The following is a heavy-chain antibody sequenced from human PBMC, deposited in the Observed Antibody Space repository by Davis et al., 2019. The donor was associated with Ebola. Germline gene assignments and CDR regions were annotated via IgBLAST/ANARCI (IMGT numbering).Heavy chain of an antibody. CDR2: FDPEDGET. Sequence: ASVKVSCKVSGYTLTELSMHWVRQAPGKGLEWMGGFDPEDGETIYAQKFQGRVTMTEDTSTDTAYMELSSLRSENTAVYYCATDRIAVAADAFDIWGQGTMVTVSS. CDR1: GYTLTELS. CDR3: ATDRIAVAADAFDI. J-gene: IGHJ3*02. D-gene: IGHD6-19*01. V-gene: IGHV1-24*01.